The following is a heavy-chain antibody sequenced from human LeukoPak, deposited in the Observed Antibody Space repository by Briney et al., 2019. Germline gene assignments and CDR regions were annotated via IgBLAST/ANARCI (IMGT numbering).Heavy chain of an antibody. V-gene: IGHV3-23*01. Sequence: GGSLRLSCAASGFSFSTFAMSWVRQAPGKGLEWISGISGNGVRTYYADSVKGRFIISRDSSKNTLDLQMYSLRAEDTAVYYCAKESRDSSGYYTQVENSASDYWGQGTRVTVSS. CDR3: AKESRDSSGYYTQVENSASDY. D-gene: IGHD3-22*01. CDR1: GFSFSTFA. J-gene: IGHJ4*02. CDR2: ISGNGVRT.